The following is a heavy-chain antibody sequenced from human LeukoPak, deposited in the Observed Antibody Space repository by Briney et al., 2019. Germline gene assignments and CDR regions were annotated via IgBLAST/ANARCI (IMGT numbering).Heavy chain of an antibody. CDR1: GFTFSSYS. CDR2: ISSSSSYI. D-gene: IGHD3-22*01. J-gene: IGHJ3*02. CDR3: ARHAAMIGYDAFDI. V-gene: IGHV3-21*01. Sequence: GGSLRLSCAASGFTFSSYSMNWVRQAPGKGLEWVSSISSSSSYIYYADSVKGRFTISRDNAKNSLYLQMNSLRAEDTAVYYCARHAAMIGYDAFDIWGQGTMVTVSS.